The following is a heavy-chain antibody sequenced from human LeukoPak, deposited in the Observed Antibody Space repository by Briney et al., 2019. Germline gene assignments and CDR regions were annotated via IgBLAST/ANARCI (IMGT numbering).Heavy chain of an antibody. J-gene: IGHJ4*02. CDR2: INHSGST. D-gene: IGHD1-26*01. V-gene: IGHV4-34*01. CDR3: ARVLRYSGSIDY. CDR1: GGSFSGYY. Sequence: PSETLSLTCAVSGGSFSGYYWSWIRQPPGKGLEWIGEINHSGSTNYNPSLKSRVTISADTSKNQFSLKLSSVTAADTAVYYCARVLRYSGSIDYWGQGTLVTVSS.